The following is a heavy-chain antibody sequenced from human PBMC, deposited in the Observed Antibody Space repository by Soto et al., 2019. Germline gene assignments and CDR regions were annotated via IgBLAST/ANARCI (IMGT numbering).Heavy chain of an antibody. J-gene: IGHJ5*02. CDR2: IHYSGST. D-gene: IGHD4-17*01. CDR1: DASITSSY. CDR3: ARETYGDYVGYFDP. Sequence: SETLSLTCSVSDASITSSYWSWVRQPPGKGLEWIGFIHYSGSTNYNPSLQSRVTISVDRSKNQFSLKVRSVTAADTAVYYCARETYGDYVGYFDPWGQGIQVTVSS. V-gene: IGHV4-59*12.